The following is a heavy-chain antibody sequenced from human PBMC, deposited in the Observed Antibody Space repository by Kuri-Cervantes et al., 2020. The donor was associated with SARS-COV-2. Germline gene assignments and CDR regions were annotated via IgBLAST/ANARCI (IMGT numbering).Heavy chain of an antibody. CDR2: ISSSGSTI. D-gene: IGHD6-6*01. Sequence: GGFLRLSCAASGFTFSDYYMSWIRQAPGKGLEWVSYISSSGSTIYYADSVKGRFTISRDNAKNSLYLQMNSLRAEDTAVYYCARVRMVGSSSVPYYFDYWGQGTLVTVSS. V-gene: IGHV3-11*04. J-gene: IGHJ4*02. CDR3: ARVRMVGSSSVPYYFDY. CDR1: GFTFSDYY.